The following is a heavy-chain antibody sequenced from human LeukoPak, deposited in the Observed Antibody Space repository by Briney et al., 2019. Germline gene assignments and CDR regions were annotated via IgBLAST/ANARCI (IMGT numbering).Heavy chain of an antibody. V-gene: IGHV1-2*02. CDR3: ARDPAAAGTGDDY. Sequence: ASVKVSCKASGYTFTGYYMHWVRQAPGQGLEWMGWINPNSGGTNYAQKFQGRVTMTRDTSISTAYMELSRLRSDDTAVYYCARDPAAAGTGDDYWGQGTLVTVSS. CDR1: GYTFTGYY. J-gene: IGHJ4*02. CDR2: INPNSGGT. D-gene: IGHD6-13*01.